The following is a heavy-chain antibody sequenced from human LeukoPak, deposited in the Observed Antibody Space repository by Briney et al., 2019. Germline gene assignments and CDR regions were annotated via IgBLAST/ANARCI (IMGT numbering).Heavy chain of an antibody. D-gene: IGHD3-22*01. CDR1: AFTVSSNY. V-gene: IGHV3-23*01. J-gene: IGHJ4*02. CDR3: AKDLYYDSSGYYDY. Sequence: GGSLRLSCAASAFTVSSNYLTWVRQAPGKGLEWVSAISGSGGSTYYADSVKGRFTISRDNSKNTLYLQMNSLRAEDTAVYYCAKDLYYDSSGYYDYWGQGTLVTVSS. CDR2: ISGSGGST.